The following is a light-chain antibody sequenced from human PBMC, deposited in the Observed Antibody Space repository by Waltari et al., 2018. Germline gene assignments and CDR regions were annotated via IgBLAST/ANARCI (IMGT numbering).Light chain of an antibody. CDR3: QQRSNWPPYT. Sequence: EIVLTQSPATLSLSPGDRATLSCRASQSVSSYLAWYQQKPGQAPRLLLYDASNSATGIPARFSGSGAGTDFTLTISSLEPEDFAVYYCQQRSNWPPYTFGQGTKLEIK. V-gene: IGKV3-11*01. CDR1: QSVSSY. J-gene: IGKJ2*01. CDR2: DAS.